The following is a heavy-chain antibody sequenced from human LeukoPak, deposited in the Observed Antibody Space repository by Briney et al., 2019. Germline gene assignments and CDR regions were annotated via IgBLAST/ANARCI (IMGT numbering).Heavy chain of an antibody. CDR1: GGSISSYY. Sequence: SETLSLTCTVSGGSISSYYWGWIRQPPGKGLEWIGSIYYSGSTYYNPSLKSRVTISVDTSKNQFSLKLSSVTAADTAVYYCASDHYYDILTGYYHQFDYWGQGTLVTVSS. D-gene: IGHD3-9*01. CDR2: IYYSGST. CDR3: ASDHYYDILTGYYHQFDY. J-gene: IGHJ4*02. V-gene: IGHV4-39*07.